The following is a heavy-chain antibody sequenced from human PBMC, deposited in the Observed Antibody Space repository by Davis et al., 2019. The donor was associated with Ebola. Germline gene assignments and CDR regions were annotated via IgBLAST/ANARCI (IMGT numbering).Heavy chain of an antibody. Sequence: AASVKVSCKTSGGTFSSYAITWVRQAPGQGLEWMGGIVPIFGSANYAQKFQGRVTIIADKSTNTVYMELSSLRFEDTAVYYCTRGSGSSSWNGSWWFDPWGQGTLVTVSS. CDR1: GGTFSSYA. J-gene: IGHJ5*02. V-gene: IGHV1-69*06. CDR2: IVPIFGSA. CDR3: TRGSGSSSWNGSWWFDP. D-gene: IGHD6-13*01.